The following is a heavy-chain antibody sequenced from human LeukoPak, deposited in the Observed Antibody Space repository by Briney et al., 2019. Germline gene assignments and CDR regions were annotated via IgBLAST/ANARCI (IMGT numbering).Heavy chain of an antibody. Sequence: SETLSLTCTVSGGSINNYYWSWIRQPPGKGLEWIGYMYYSGSTNYNPSLRSRLTMSVDTSKNQLSLKLTSVTAADTAVYYCARLGRFGALLPYYYYMDVWGKGTTVTVSS. V-gene: IGHV4-59*08. CDR1: GGSINNYY. CDR2: MYYSGST. J-gene: IGHJ6*03. D-gene: IGHD3-10*01. CDR3: ARLGRFGALLPYYYYMDV.